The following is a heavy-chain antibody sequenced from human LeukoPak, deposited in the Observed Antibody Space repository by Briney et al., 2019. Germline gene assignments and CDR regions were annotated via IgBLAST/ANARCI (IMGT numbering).Heavy chain of an antibody. Sequence: ASVKVSCKASGYTFTSYAMNWVRQAPGQGLEWMGWINTNTGNPTYAQGFTGRFVFSLDTSVSTAYLQISSLKAEDTAVYYCARVFPRLPLYYYYGMDVWGQGTTVTVSS. CDR1: GYTFTSYA. CDR2: INTNTGNP. V-gene: IGHV7-4-1*02. CDR3: ARVFPRLPLYYYYGMDV. D-gene: IGHD5-18*01. J-gene: IGHJ6*02.